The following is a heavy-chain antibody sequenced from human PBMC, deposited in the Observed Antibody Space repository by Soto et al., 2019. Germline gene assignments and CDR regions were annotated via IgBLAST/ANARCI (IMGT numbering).Heavy chain of an antibody. CDR1: GFTFSSYT. D-gene: IGHD2-15*01. V-gene: IGHV3-48*01. CDR3: ARDKGRSPLDY. J-gene: IGHJ4*02. CDR2: ISSSSSTM. Sequence: GGSLRLSCAASGFTFSSYTMNWVRQAPGKGLEWVSYISSSSSTMYYADSVKGRFTISRDNAKNSLYLQMNSLRAEDTAVYYCARDKGRSPLDYWGQGTLVTVSS.